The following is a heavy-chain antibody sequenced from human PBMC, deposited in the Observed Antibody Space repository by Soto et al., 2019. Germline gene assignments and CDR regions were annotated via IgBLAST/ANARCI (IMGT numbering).Heavy chain of an antibody. CDR2: INPISGGT. J-gene: IGHJ4*02. D-gene: IGHD2-15*01. V-gene: IGHV1-2*02. Sequence: VKVSCKTSGYTFTGHHIHWVRQAPGQGLEWMGWINPISGGTKYREKFQGRVSITRDKSSSTAYMELSSLTSDDSAVYYCAKDGRHCSGGSCPQGHWGQGTLVTVSS. CDR1: GYTFTGHH. CDR3: AKDGRHCSGGSCPQGH.